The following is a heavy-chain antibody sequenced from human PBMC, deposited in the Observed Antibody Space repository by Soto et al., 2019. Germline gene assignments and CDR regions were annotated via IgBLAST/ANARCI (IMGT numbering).Heavy chain of an antibody. CDR1: GSPFSSYA. CDR3: ARGTIVARQHLDY. CDR2: ISIRGGDE. D-gene: IGHD6-6*01. Sequence: QVQLVESGGGGFQPGKSLRLSWAASGSPFSSYALNGPRRAPGRGLEWVTVISIRGGDEYYAESVRGRFTISRDDSKNTLYLQMDSLRVEDTAVYYCARGTIVARQHLDYWGQGTLVTVSS. V-gene: IGHV3-30*03. J-gene: IGHJ4*02.